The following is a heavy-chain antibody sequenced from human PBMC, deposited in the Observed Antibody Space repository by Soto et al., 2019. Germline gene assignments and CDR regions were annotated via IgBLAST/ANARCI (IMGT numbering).Heavy chain of an antibody. V-gene: IGHV4-59*01. D-gene: IGHD6-13*01. Sequence: SETLCVRWTVSGGSSGGYGGSWIRQPTGKGLEWIGYIYYSGSTNYNPSLKSRVTISVDTSKNQFSLKLSSVTAADTAVYYCATLRVRDYYYYGMDVWGQGTTVTVAS. CDR3: ATLRVRDYYYYGMDV. J-gene: IGHJ6*02. CDR1: GGSSGGYG. CDR2: IYYSGST.